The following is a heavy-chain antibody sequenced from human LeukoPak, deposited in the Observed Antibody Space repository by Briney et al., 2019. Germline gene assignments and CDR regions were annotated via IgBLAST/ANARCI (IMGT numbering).Heavy chain of an antibody. CDR2: IYYSGST. V-gene: IGHV4-59*01. J-gene: IGHJ4*02. CDR3: ARGYSGSYGRFDY. D-gene: IGHD1-26*01. CDR1: GGSISSYY. Sequence: PSETLSLTCTVSGGSISSYYWSWIRQPPGKGLEWIGYIYYSGSTSYNPSLKSRVTISVDTSKNQFSLKLSSVTAADTAVYYCARGYSGSYGRFDYWGPGTLVTVSS.